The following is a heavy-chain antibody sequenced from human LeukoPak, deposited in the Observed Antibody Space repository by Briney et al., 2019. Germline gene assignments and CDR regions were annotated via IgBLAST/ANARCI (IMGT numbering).Heavy chain of an antibody. CDR2: ISGDGGRT. D-gene: IGHD5-24*01. CDR1: GFTFDDYA. CDR3: ARERATTYAFDI. J-gene: IGHJ3*02. V-gene: IGHV3-43*02. Sequence: PGGSLRLSCAASGFTFDDYAMHWVRQAPGKGLEWVSLISGDGGRTYYADSVKGRFTISRDNSKNSLYLQMNSLRAEDTAVYYCARERATTYAFDIWGQGTMVTVSS.